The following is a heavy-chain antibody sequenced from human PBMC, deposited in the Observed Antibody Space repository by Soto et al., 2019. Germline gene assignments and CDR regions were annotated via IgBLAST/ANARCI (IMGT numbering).Heavy chain of an antibody. Sequence: QVQLQESGPGLVKPSGTLSLTCAVSGGSISSSNWWSWVRQPPGKGLEWIAEIYHSGITNYNPSRKSRVTILVDKPNTQFSLKLSSVTAADTAVYYCARGRAEGYYYGMDVWRQGTTVTVTS. CDR1: GGSISSSNW. CDR2: IYHSGIT. V-gene: IGHV4-4*02. J-gene: IGHJ6*02. CDR3: ARGRAEGYYYGMDV.